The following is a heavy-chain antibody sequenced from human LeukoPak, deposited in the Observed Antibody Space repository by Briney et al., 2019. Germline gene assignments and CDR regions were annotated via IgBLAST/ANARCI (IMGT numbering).Heavy chain of an antibody. Sequence: GGSLRLSCAASGFTFGSYGMSWVRQAPGKGLEWVSFITPNADRASYADSVKGRFTISRDNPRNTLYMQMNSLRDEDTAVYYCAIMHGYYDGSGYWVQWGQGTLVAVSS. CDR3: AIMHGYYDGSGYWVQ. V-gene: IGHV3-23*01. J-gene: IGHJ1*01. CDR1: GFTFGSYG. CDR2: ITPNADRA. D-gene: IGHD3-22*01.